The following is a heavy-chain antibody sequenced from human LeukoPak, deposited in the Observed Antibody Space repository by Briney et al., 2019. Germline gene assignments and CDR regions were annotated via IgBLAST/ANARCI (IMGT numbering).Heavy chain of an antibody. V-gene: IGHV4-4*02. CDR2: IYHSGST. J-gene: IGHJ5*02. D-gene: IGHD2-15*01. Sequence: SGTLSLTCAVSGGSISSSNWWSWVRQPPGKGLEWIGEIYHSGSTNYNPSLKSRVTISVDKSKNQFSLELSSVTAADTAVYYCASRLGYCSGGSCYMYNWFDPWGQGTLVTVSS. CDR3: ASRLGYCSGGSCYMYNWFDP. CDR1: GGSISSSNW.